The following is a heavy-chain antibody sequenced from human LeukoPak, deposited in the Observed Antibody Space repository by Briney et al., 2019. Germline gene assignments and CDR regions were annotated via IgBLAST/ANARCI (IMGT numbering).Heavy chain of an antibody. J-gene: IGHJ4*02. CDR1: GGSISSSSYY. D-gene: IGHD4-17*01. Sequence: SETLSLTCTVSGGSISSSSYYWGWIRQPPGKGLEWIGSIYYSGSTYYNPSLKSRVTISVDTSKNQFSLKLSSVTAADTAVYYCARSSGGDYVSFDYWGQGTLVTVSS. V-gene: IGHV4-39*07. CDR3: ARSSGGDYVSFDY. CDR2: IYYSGST.